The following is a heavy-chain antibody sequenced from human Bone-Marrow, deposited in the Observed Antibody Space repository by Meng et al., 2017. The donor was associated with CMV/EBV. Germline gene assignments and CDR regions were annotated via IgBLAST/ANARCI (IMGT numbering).Heavy chain of an antibody. D-gene: IGHD3-16*01. J-gene: IGHJ4*02. CDR1: GGSISSTIYY. Sequence: SETLSLTCTVSGGSISSTIYYCSWIRQPPGKGLEWVGSIYYSGSTYYDPSLKSRVTISIDTYRNQFTLNLNSVTAATTAVYFCANLRLGYWGQGTLVTVSS. CDR2: IYYSGST. CDR3: ANLRLGY. V-gene: IGHV4-39*06.